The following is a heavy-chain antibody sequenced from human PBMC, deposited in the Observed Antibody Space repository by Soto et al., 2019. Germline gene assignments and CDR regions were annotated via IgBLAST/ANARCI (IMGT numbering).Heavy chain of an antibody. Sequence: GASVKVSCKASGGTFSSYAISWVRQAPGQGLEWMGGIIPIFGTANYAQKFQGRVTITADESTSTAYMELRSLRSEDTAVYYCARDRLLGYCTNGVCGFFDYWGQGTLVTVS. CDR2: IIPIFGTA. D-gene: IGHD2-8*01. CDR1: GGTFSSYA. CDR3: ARDRLLGYCTNGVCGFFDY. J-gene: IGHJ4*02. V-gene: IGHV1-69*13.